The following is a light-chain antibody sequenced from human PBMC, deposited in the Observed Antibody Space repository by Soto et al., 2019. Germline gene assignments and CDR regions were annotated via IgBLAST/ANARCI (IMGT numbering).Light chain of an antibody. CDR3: QQYNDWPLT. CDR1: QSISSN. V-gene: IGKV3-15*01. J-gene: IGKJ4*01. CDR2: GAS. Sequence: EIVMTHSPATLSVSPGEGATLSCRASQSISSNLAWYQQKPGQAPKLLIYGASTRATGFPARFSGSGSGTEFTLTISSLQSEDFAVYYCQQYNDWPLTFGGGTKVEIK.